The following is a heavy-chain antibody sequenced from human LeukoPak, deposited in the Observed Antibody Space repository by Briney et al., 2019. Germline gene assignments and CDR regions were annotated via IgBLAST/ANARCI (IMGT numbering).Heavy chain of an antibody. Sequence: PGGSLSPSCAASGFALSTYGMSWVRQAPAKGLEWVSSIRIGGGGTFYADSVKGRFTISRDNSENTLHLQMNNLRVEDTARYFCARCMVLSQGWCNWFDPWGQASLVTVSS. CDR1: GFALSTYG. CDR2: IRIGGGGT. CDR3: ARCMVLSQGWCNWFDP. J-gene: IGHJ5*02. D-gene: IGHD6-13*01. V-gene: IGHV3-23*01.